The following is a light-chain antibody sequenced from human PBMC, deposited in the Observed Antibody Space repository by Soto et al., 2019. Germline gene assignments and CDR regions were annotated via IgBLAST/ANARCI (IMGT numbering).Light chain of an antibody. V-gene: IGKV1-12*01. CDR2: AAS. J-gene: IGKJ3*01. CDR3: HQAGTFPFT. Sequence: DIQMTQSPSSVSASVGDRVSITCRASQGISNWLAWYQQKPGRAPKVLIYAASHLESGVPSRFSGSGSGTEFSLTISSLQTEDFATYFCHQAGTFPFTFGPGTKVDIK. CDR1: QGISNW.